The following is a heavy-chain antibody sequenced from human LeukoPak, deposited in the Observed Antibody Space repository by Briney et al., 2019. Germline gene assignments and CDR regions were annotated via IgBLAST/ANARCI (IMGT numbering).Heavy chain of an antibody. D-gene: IGHD3-10*01. V-gene: IGHV3-23*01. CDR1: GFTFRTYA. J-gene: IGHJ4*02. Sequence: GGSLRLSCAASGFTFRTYAMTWVRQAPGKGLEWVSAIGPSGRSTYYADSVRGRFTISRDNSKNTLYLQMNSLGAEDTAIYYCAKDPMVRGATYDYWGPGTLVTVSS. CDR2: IGPSGRST. CDR3: AKDPMVRGATYDY.